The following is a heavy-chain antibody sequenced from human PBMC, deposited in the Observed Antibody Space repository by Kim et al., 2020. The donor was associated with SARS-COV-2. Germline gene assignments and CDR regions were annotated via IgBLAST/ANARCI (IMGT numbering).Heavy chain of an antibody. CDR3: ARGVLWFGESIFDY. D-gene: IGHD3-10*01. Sequence: NPSLKSRVTISVDTSKNQFSLKLSSVTAADTAVYYCARGVLWFGESIFDYWGQRTLVTVSS. J-gene: IGHJ4*02. V-gene: IGHV4-31*02.